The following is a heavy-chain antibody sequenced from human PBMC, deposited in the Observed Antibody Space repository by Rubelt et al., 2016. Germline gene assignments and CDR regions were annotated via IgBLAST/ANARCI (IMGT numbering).Heavy chain of an antibody. D-gene: IGHD5-12*01. Sequence: EVQLVQSGGGLVQPGGSLRLSCAASGFTFSTYFMSWVRQAPGKGLDWVANIKEDGSEKHYVDSVKGRFTISRDNAKNSMYLQMNSLSAEETAVYYCAKELTGVATIGYYFDNWGQGTLVTVSS. J-gene: IGHJ4*02. CDR1: GFTFSTYF. V-gene: IGHV3-7*03. CDR3: AKELTGVATIGYYFDN. CDR2: IKEDGSEK.